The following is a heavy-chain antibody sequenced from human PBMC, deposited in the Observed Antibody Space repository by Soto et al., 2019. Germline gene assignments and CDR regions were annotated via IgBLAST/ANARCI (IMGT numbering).Heavy chain of an antibody. CDR1: GGSISSSSYY. V-gene: IGHV4-39*07. D-gene: IGHD3-9*01. CDR2: IYYIGNT. CDR3: ASLTKDLDS. J-gene: IGHJ4*02. Sequence: PSETLSLTCTVSGGSISSSSYYWGWIRQPPGKGLEWIGYIYYIGNTYYNPSLKSRVSISVDTSKNQFSLRLNSVTAADTAVYYCASLTKDLDSWGPGTLVTVSS.